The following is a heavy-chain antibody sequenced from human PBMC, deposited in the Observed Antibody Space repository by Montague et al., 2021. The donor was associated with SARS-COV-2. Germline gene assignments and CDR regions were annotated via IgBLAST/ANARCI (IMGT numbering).Heavy chain of an antibody. D-gene: IGHD6-13*01. J-gene: IGHJ2*01. Sequence: TLSLTCTVSGGSISSGGYYWSWIRQHPGKGLEWIGYIYYSGSTYYNPSLKSRVTISVDTSKNQFSLKLSSVTAADTAVYYCARAQWGQQLATWYFDLWGRGTLVTVSS. CDR3: ARAQWGQQLATWYFDL. CDR2: IYYSGST. CDR1: GGSISSGGYY. V-gene: IGHV4-31*03.